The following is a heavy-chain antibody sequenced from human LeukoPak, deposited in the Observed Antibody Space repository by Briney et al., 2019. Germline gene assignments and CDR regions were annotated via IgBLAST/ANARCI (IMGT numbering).Heavy chain of an antibody. D-gene: IGHD1-26*01. J-gene: IGHJ3*02. Sequence: GGSLRLSCAASGFVFEDYTMHWVRHAPGRGLEWVSSISWDSDRIDYADSVKGRFTISRDNAKNSLYLQMNSLRVEDMALYFCAKEHAYDPWEADAFDIWGQGTMVTVSS. CDR3: AKEHAYDPWEADAFDI. V-gene: IGHV3-9*03. CDR1: GFVFEDYT. CDR2: ISWDSDRI.